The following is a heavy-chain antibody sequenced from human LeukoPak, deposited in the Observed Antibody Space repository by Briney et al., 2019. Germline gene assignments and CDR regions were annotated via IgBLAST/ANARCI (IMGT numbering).Heavy chain of an antibody. CDR1: GDSISNNNYY. J-gene: IGHJ5*02. Sequence: SETLSLTCSVSGDSISNNNYYWGWIRQSPGKGLEGIGSMYYRGNSYYSPSLRSRVTISIDTSKNQFSLKLTSATAADTAIYFCAREVIVPPAPFDPWGQGTLVTVSS. D-gene: IGHD1-26*01. V-gene: IGHV4-39*07. CDR2: MYYRGNS. CDR3: AREVIVPPAPFDP.